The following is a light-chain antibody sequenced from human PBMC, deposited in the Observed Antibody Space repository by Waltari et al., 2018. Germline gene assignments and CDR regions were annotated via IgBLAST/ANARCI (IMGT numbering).Light chain of an antibody. V-gene: IGKV3-20*01. CDR3: QQYGGSPRT. J-gene: IGKJ2*01. Sequence: EIVLTQSPGTLSLSPGERATLSCRASQSISSSYLAWYQQKPGQAPRPLIYGASIRATGIPDRFSGSGSGTDFTLTISRLEPEDFAVYYCQQYGGSPRTFGQGTKLEIK. CDR2: GAS. CDR1: QSISSSY.